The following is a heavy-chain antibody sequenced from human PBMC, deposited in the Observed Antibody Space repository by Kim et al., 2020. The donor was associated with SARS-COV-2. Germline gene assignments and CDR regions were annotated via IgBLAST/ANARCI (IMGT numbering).Heavy chain of an antibody. CDR2: IGYSGGSI. CDR3: SKERGDVVDGYYTRFD. V-gene: IGHV3-23*01. Sequence: GGSLRLSCVASGFTFSSYGMSWVRQAPGKGLEWVSVIGYSGGSIYYTDSVKGRFTISRDNSKNTLYLQMNSLRADDPAVYYLSKERGDVVDGYYTRFD. J-gene: IGHJ4*01. D-gene: IGHD3-3*01. CDR1: GFTFSSYG.